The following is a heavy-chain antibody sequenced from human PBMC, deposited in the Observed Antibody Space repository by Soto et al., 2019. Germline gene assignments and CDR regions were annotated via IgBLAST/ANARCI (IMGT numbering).Heavy chain of an antibody. Sequence: EVQLVESGGGLAKPGGSLRLSCAASGFTFSSYSVNWVRQAPGKGLEWVSSISSSSSYIYYADSVKGRFTISRDNAKNSLYLQMSSLRAEDTAVYYCARAYVPSEIRVTVYYYGMDVWGQGTTVTVSS. CDR3: ARAYVPSEIRVTVYYYGMDV. J-gene: IGHJ6*02. D-gene: IGHD2-21*02. CDR1: GFTFSSYS. CDR2: ISSSSSYI. V-gene: IGHV3-21*01.